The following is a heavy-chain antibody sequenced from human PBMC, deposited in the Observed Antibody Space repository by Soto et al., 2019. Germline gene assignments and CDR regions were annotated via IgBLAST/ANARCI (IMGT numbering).Heavy chain of an antibody. D-gene: IGHD3-22*01. CDR2: TSYDGRNE. Sequence: SLRLSCAASGFTFSSYGMHWVRQAPGKGLEWVAITSYDGRNEKYGDFVKGRFTISRDNSKNTVYLQMNSLEPEDTAVYFCAKDTYYYDTSGYYIFDYWGQGTLVTVSS. CDR1: GFTFSSYG. J-gene: IGHJ4*02. V-gene: IGHV3-30*18. CDR3: AKDTYYYDTSGYYIFDY.